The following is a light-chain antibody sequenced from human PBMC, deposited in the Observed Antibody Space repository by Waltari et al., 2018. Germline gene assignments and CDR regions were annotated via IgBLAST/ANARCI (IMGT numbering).Light chain of an antibody. CDR3: SAYAGNHVV. J-gene: IGLJ2*01. Sequence: QSALTQPRSVSGSPGQSVTISCTGNSSDVGGYNYVSWYQQNPGKAPTLMFYDVSQRPSGVPDRFSGSKSGDTASLTISGLQAEDDADYYCSAYAGNHVVFGGGTRLTVL. CDR2: DVS. CDR1: SSDVGGYNY. V-gene: IGLV2-11*01.